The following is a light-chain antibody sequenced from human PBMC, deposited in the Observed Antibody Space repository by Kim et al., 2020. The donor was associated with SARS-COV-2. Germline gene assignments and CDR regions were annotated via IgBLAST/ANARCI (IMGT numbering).Light chain of an antibody. Sequence: PGERATLSCRASQSVSSRYFAWYQQKPGQPPRLLIYGASSRATGIPDRFSGSGSGTDFTLTISGLEPEDFAVYYCQQYAASPWTFGQGTKV. CDR3: QQYAASPWT. V-gene: IGKV3-20*01. CDR1: QSVSSRY. CDR2: GAS. J-gene: IGKJ1*01.